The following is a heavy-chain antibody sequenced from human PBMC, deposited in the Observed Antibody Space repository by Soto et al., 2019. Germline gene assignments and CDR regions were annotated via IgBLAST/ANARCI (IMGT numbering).Heavy chain of an antibody. CDR2: INPNSGGT. J-gene: IGHJ6*04. D-gene: IGHD3-9*01. CDR1: GYTFTGYY. CDR3: ASGVDDILTGSSGYYYYGMDV. Sequence: ASVKVSCKASGYTFTGYYMHWVRQAPGQGLEWMGWINPNSGGTNYAQKFQGWVTMTRDTSISTAYIELSRLRSDDTAVYYCASGVDDILTGSSGYYYYGMDVWGKGTTVTVSS. V-gene: IGHV1-2*04.